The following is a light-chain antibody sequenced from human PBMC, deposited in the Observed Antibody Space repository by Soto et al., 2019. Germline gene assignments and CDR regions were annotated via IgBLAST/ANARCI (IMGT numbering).Light chain of an antibody. CDR3: QQYNNWPRT. CDR2: GAS. V-gene: IGKV3-15*01. Sequence: EILMTQSPATLSVSPGERATLSCRASQSVSSNLAWYQQKPGQAPRLLIYGASTRATGIPARFSGSGSGTEFPLTISSLQSEDFAVYYCQQYNNWPRTFGQGTKVEIK. J-gene: IGKJ1*01. CDR1: QSVSSN.